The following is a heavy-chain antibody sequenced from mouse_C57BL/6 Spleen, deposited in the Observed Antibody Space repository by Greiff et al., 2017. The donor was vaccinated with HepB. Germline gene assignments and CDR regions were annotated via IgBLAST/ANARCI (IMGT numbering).Heavy chain of an antibody. J-gene: IGHJ2*01. CDR3: ARADGYYPYFDY. V-gene: IGHV3-1*01. Sequence: DVQLQESGPGMVKPSQSLSLTCTVTGYSITSGYDWHWIRHFPGNKLEWMGYISYSGSTNYNPSLKSRISITHDTSKNHFFLKLNSVTTEDTATYYCARADGYYPYFDYGGQGTTLTVSS. CDR2: ISYSGST. D-gene: IGHD2-3*01. CDR1: GYSITSGYD.